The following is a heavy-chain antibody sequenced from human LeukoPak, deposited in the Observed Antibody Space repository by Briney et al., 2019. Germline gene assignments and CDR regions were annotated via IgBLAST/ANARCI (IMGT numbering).Heavy chain of an antibody. J-gene: IGHJ4*02. CDR2: IWYDGSNK. CDR1: GFTFSSCA. D-gene: IGHD4-17*01. V-gene: IGHV3-33*01. Sequence: TRGSLRLSRAASGFTFSSCAMHGVRQAPREGLEWVALIWYDGSNKYYADSVKVRFTISRDNAKNTLYLQMNSLRAEDTAVYYCAGGSGDYSPDFWGQGTLVTVSS. CDR3: AGGSGDYSPDF.